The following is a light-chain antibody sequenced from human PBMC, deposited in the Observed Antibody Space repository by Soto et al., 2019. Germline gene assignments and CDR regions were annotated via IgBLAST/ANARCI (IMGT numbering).Light chain of an antibody. V-gene: IGKV3-20*01. CDR2: GAS. CDR3: QQYGSSPPLT. J-gene: IGKJ4*01. CDR1: QSVSSSY. Sequence: EIVLTQSPGTLSLSPGERATLSCRASQSVSSSYLAWYQQKPGQAPRLLIYGASNRATGTPDRFSGSGSGTDFTLTISRLEPEDFAVYYCQQYGSSPPLTFGGGTKVEIK.